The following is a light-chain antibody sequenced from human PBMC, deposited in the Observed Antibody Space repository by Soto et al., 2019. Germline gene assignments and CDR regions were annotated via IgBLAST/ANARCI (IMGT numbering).Light chain of an antibody. CDR3: SSYTSTTTLHV. V-gene: IGLV2-14*01. Sequence: QSVLTQPASVSGSPGQSITISCTGTSSDDGTYNSVSWYQQHPGRAPTLLIFEVGHRPSEVSNRFSASKSGNTASLTISGLQAEDEADYYCSSYTSTTTLHVFGSGTKVTVL. CDR2: EVG. J-gene: IGLJ1*01. CDR1: SSDDGTYNS.